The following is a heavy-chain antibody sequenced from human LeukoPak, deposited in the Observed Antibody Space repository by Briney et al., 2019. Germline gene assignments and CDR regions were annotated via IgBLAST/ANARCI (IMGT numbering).Heavy chain of an antibody. Sequence: PSETLSLTGTVSGGSISSRSYYWGWIRQPPGKGLEWIGSIYYSGSTYYNPSLKSRVTVSVDTSKNQFSLKLSSVTAADTAVYYCAREVSYGSGSPNWFDPWGQGTLVTVSS. D-gene: IGHD3-10*01. V-gene: IGHV4-39*07. CDR3: AREVSYGSGSPNWFDP. CDR1: GGSISSRSYY. J-gene: IGHJ5*02. CDR2: IYYSGST.